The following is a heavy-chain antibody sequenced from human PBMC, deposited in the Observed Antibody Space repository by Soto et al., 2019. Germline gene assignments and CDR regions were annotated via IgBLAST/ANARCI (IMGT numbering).Heavy chain of an antibody. Sequence: EVQLVESGGGLVQPGGSLKLSCAASGFTFSDSAMHWVRQASGKGPEWVGRIRSKVNTYATAYAASVKGRFTISRDDSMNTGYLQMSSLTTEDTAVYYCTRRRDWTAMDPLDYWGQGTLVSVSS. CDR2: IRSKVNTYAT. CDR1: GFTFSDSA. CDR3: TRRRDWTAMDPLDY. V-gene: IGHV3-73*02. D-gene: IGHD5-18*01. J-gene: IGHJ4*02.